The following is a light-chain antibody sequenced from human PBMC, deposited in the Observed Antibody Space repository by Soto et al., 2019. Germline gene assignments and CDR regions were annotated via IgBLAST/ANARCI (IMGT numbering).Light chain of an antibody. Sequence: QMTQSPSSLFASVGDRVTITCRASQSISSHLNWYQQKVGQTPRLLIYAASTLQSEVPPRFSGSGSGTEFTLTTSALQRADFAPYYCQQSHSSPLTFGGGTKIQI. CDR1: QSISSH. CDR2: AAS. J-gene: IGKJ4*01. V-gene: IGKV1-39*01. CDR3: QQSHSSPLT.